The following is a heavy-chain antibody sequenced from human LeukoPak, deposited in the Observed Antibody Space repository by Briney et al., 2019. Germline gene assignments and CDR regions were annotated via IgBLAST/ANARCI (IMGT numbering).Heavy chain of an antibody. V-gene: IGHV1-2*02. CDR1: GYTFSGYN. J-gene: IGHJ4*02. D-gene: IGHD6-19*01. CDR2: INPNSGGT. CDR3: ARSAGIAVAGAAAY. Sequence: ASVKVSCKASGYTFSGYNMHWVRQAPGQGLEWMGWINPNSGGTNYAQKFQGRITITRDTSTSTVNMELSGLRSDDTAVHYCARSAGIAVAGAAAYWGQGTLVTVSS.